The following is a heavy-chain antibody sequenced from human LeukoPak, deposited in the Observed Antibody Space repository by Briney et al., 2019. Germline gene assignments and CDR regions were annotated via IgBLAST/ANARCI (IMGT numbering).Heavy chain of an antibody. D-gene: IGHD2-15*01. Sequence: GGSLRLSCAASGFTFSSYAMSWVRQAPGKGLEWVSTISGSGFSTYYADSVKGRFTISRDNSKNTLNLQMNSLRAEDTAVYYCAKARREQNGGSNYWGQGTLVTVSS. CDR1: GFTFSSYA. J-gene: IGHJ4*02. CDR2: ISGSGFST. V-gene: IGHV3-23*01. CDR3: AKARREQNGGSNY.